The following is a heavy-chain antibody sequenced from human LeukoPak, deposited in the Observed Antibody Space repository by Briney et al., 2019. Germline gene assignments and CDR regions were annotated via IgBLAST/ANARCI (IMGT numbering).Heavy chain of an antibody. J-gene: IGHJ4*02. CDR3: VKDKGVEAAAGTWGGFDY. CDR1: GFTFADYA. D-gene: IGHD6-13*01. CDR2: ISWNSGSI. V-gene: IGHV3-9*01. Sequence: GSSLRLSCAASGFTFADYAMHWVRQAPGKGLEGVSGISWNSGSIGYADSVKGRFTISRDNAKTSLYLQMNSLRAEDTALYYCVKDKGVEAAAGTWGGFDYWGQGTLVTVSS.